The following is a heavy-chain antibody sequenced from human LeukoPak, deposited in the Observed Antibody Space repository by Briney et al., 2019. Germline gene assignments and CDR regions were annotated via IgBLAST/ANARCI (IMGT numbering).Heavy chain of an antibody. J-gene: IGHJ4*02. CDR1: GFTFSSYW. CDR2: IKQDGSEK. V-gene: IGHV3-7*01. D-gene: IGHD6-13*01. CDR3: ARDLFQYSSSWYGGNYFDY. Sequence: GGSLRLSCAASGFTFSSYWMSWVRQAPGKGLEWVANIKQDGSEKYYVDSVKGRFTISRDNAKNSLYLQMNSLRAEDTAVYYCARDLFQYSSSWYGGNYFDYWGQGTLVTVSS.